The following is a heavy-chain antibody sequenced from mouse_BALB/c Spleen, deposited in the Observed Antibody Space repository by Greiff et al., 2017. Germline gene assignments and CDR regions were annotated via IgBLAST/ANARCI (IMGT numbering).Heavy chain of an antibody. V-gene: IGHV14-1*02. CDR1: GFNIKDYY. CDR3: ARGSYGISFAY. D-gene: IGHD2-1*01. Sequence: VQLQQSGAELVRPGALVKLSCKASGFNIKDYYMHWVKQRPEQGLEWIGWIDPENGNTIYDPKFQGKASITADTSSNTAYLQLSSLTSEDTAVYYCARGSYGISFAYWGQGTLVTVSA. CDR2: IDPENGNT. J-gene: IGHJ3*01.